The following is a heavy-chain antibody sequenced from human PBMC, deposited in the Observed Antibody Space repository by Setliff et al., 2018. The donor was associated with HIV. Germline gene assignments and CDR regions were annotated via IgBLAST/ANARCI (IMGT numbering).Heavy chain of an antibody. D-gene: IGHD3-22*01. V-gene: IGHV1-8*03. CDR3: ARGRGRYYDSRSYLDY. CDR1: GYTFTSYD. CDR2: MNPNSGNR. J-gene: IGHJ4*02. Sequence: ASVKVSCKTSGYTFTSYDINWVRQTTGQGLEWMGWMNPNSGNRGYAQKFQGRVTISRNTSISTAYMELSGLRSEDTAVYYCARGRGRYYDSRSYLDYWGQGTLVTVSS.